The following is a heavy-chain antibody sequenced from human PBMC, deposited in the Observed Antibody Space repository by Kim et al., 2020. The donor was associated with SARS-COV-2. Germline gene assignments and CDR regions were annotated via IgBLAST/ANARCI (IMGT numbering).Heavy chain of an antibody. J-gene: IGHJ3*02. CDR1: GFTVSSNY. D-gene: IGHD3-22*01. CDR3: ARDSSGYYRYAFDI. CDR2: IYSGGST. Sequence: GGSLRLSCAASGFTVSSNYMSWVRQAPGKGLEWVSVIYSGGSTYYADSVKGRFTISRDNSKNTLYLQMNSLRAEDTAVYYCARDSSGYYRYAFDIWGQGTMVTVSS. V-gene: IGHV3-66*01.